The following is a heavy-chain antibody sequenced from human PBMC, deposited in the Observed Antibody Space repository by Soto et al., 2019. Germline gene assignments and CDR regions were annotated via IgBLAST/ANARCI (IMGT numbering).Heavy chain of an antibody. D-gene: IGHD3-16*01. J-gene: IGHJ4*02. CDR3: SADLPDWGAYAFDY. V-gene: IGHV3-15*07. CDR1: GFTFNGAW. Sequence: EVQLVESGGGLVEPGGSLRLSCAASGFTFNGAWMNWVRQGPGKGLEWVGRVKSKVDGETIDYAAPVKGRFTISRDDSRNMVYLQMNSLSTEDTGMYYCSADLPDWGAYAFDYWGQGALVTVSS. CDR2: VKSKVDGETI.